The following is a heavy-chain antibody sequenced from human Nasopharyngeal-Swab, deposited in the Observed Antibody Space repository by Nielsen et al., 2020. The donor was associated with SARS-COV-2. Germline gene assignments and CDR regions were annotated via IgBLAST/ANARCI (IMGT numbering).Heavy chain of an antibody. V-gene: IGHV4-39*01. CDR3: ATMVYYYMDV. CDR1: GGSISSSSYY. Sequence: SETLSLTCTVSGGSISSSSYYWGWIRQPPGKGLEWSGSSYYSGSTYYNPSLKRRVTISVDTSKNQFSLKLSAVTAADTAVYYCATMVYYYMDVWGKGTTVTVSS. D-gene: IGHD3-10*01. CDR2: SYYSGST. J-gene: IGHJ6*03.